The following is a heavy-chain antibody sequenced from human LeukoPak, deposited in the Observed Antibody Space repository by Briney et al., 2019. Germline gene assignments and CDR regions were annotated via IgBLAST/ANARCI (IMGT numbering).Heavy chain of an antibody. CDR2: FDPEDGET. D-gene: IGHD3-22*01. V-gene: IGHV1-24*01. Sequence: ASVKVSCKVSGYTLTELSMHWVRRAPGKGLEWMGGFDPEDGETIYAQKFQGRATMTEDTSTDTAYMELSSLRSEDTAVYYCATMGVYYYDSRDYWGQGTLVTVSS. CDR3: ATMGVYYYDSRDY. J-gene: IGHJ4*02. CDR1: GYTLTELS.